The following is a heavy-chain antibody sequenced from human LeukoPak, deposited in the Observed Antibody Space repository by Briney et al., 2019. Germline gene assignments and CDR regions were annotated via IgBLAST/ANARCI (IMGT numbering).Heavy chain of an antibody. J-gene: IGHJ4*02. V-gene: IGHV3-7*01. CDR3: TRDDRRNSPDY. CDR1: GFTFSSYW. Sequence: GGSLRLSCAASGFTFSSYWMTWVRQAPGKGLEWVANINQDGSLKFFVDSVKDRFTIYRDNAKNSVFLQMDSLRVEDTAVYYCTRDDRRNSPDYWGQGTLVTVSS. CDR2: INQDGSLK. D-gene: IGHD1-14*01.